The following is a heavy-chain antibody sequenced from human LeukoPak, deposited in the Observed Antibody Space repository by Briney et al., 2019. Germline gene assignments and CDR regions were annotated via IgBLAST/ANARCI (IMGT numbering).Heavy chain of an antibody. V-gene: IGHV4-34*01. J-gene: IGHJ4*02. CDR3: AREFPRGYYDFWSGYYRDEHICFFDY. CDR1: GGSFSGYY. D-gene: IGHD3-3*01. CDR2: INHSGST. Sequence: PSETLSLTCAVYGGSFSGYYWSWIRQPPGKGLEWIGEINHSGSTNYSPSLKSRVTISVDTSKNQFSLKLSSVTAADTAVYYCAREFPRGYYDFWSGYYRDEHICFFDYWGQGTLVTVSS.